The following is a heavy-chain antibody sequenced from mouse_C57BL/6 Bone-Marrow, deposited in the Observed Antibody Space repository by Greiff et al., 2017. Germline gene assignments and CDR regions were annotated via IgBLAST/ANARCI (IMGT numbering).Heavy chain of an antibody. V-gene: IGHV1-81*01. Sequence: QVQLQQSGAELARPGASVKLSCKASGYTFTSYGIRWVKQRTGQGLEWIGEIYPSSGNTYYNEKFKGKATLTADKSSSTAYMELRSLTSEDSAVLFCARAGAFICAVVSPFDYWGQGTTLTVSS. CDR3: ARAGAFICAVVSPFDY. CDR1: GYTFTSYG. D-gene: IGHD1-1*01. J-gene: IGHJ2*01. CDR2: IYPSSGNT.